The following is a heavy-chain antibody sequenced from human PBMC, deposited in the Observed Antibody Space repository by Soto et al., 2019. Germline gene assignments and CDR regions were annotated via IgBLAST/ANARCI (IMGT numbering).Heavy chain of an antibody. D-gene: IGHD4-17*01. CDR1: GFTFSSYS. J-gene: IGHJ3*02. Sequence: GGSLRLSCAASGFTFSSYSMNWVHQAPGKGLEWVSYISSSSSTIYYANSVKGRFTISRDNAKNSLYLQMNSLRAEDTAVYYCARAQTTVTTFGAFDIWGQGTMVTVSS. CDR2: ISSSSSTI. V-gene: IGHV3-48*01. CDR3: ARAQTTVTTFGAFDI.